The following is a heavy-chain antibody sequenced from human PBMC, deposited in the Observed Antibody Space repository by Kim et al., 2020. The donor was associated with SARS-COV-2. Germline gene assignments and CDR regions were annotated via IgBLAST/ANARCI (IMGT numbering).Heavy chain of an antibody. CDR2: INTNTGNP. D-gene: IGHD3-3*01. V-gene: IGHV7-4-1*02. J-gene: IGHJ5*02. CDR3: ARGDYDFWSGYYIPNWFDP. Sequence: ASVKVSCKASGYTFTSYAMNGVRQAPGQGLEWMGWINTNTGNPTYAQGFTGRFVFSVDTSVSTAYLQSSSLKAEDTAVYYCARGDYDFWSGYYIPNWFDPWGQGTLVTVSS. CDR1: GYTFTSYA.